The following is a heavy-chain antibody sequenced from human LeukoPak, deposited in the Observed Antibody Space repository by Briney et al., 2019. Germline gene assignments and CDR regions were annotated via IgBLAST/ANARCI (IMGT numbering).Heavy chain of an antibody. CDR2: ISYDGSNK. V-gene: IGHV3-30*18. D-gene: IGHD2-2*02. J-gene: IGHJ6*02. Sequence: GGSLRLSCAASGFTFSSYGMHWVRQAPGKGLEWVAVISYDGSNKYYADSVKGRFTISRDNSKNTLYLQMNSLRAEDTAVYYCAKDGYCSSTSCYSSYHYYYGVDVWGQGTSVTVSS. CDR1: GFTFSSYG. CDR3: AKDGYCSSTSCYSSYHYYYGVDV.